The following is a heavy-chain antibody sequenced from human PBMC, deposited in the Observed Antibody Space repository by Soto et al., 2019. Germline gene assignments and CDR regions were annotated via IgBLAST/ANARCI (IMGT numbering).Heavy chain of an antibody. Sequence: PGGSLRLSCAASGFPFSSYAMILVRTAPGKGLEWVSAISGSGGSTYYADSVKGRFTISRDNSKNTLYLQMNSLRAEDTAVYYCAKWVGAGPIKRNAFDIWGQGTMVTVSS. J-gene: IGHJ3*02. CDR3: AKWVGAGPIKRNAFDI. D-gene: IGHD1-26*01. CDR1: GFPFSSYA. V-gene: IGHV3-23*01. CDR2: ISGSGGST.